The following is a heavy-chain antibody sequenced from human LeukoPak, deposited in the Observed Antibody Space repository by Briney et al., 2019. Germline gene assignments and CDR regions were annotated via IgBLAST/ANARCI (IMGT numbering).Heavy chain of an antibody. V-gene: IGHV5-51*01. J-gene: IGHJ3*02. CDR3: ARRVAVAGAPLDAFDI. D-gene: IGHD6-19*01. Sequence: PGESLKISCKGSGYSFTSYWIGWVRQMPGKGLEWMGIIYPGDSDTRYSPSFQGQVTISADKSISTAYLQWSSLKASDTAMYYCARRVAVAGAPLDAFDIWGQGTMATVSS. CDR1: GYSFTSYW. CDR2: IYPGDSDT.